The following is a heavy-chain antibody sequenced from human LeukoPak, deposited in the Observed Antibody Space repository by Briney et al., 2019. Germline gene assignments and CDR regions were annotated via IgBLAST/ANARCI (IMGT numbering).Heavy chain of an antibody. V-gene: IGHV3-30*01. CDR3: ARDPKSSGQTPPDY. CDR1: GFTFSSYA. Sequence: GGSLRLSCAASGFTFSSYAMHWVRQAPGKGLEWVAVISYDGSNKYYADSVKGRFTISRDNSKNTLYLQMNSLRAEDTAVYYCARDPKSSGQTPPDYWGQGTLVTVSS. J-gene: IGHJ4*02. D-gene: IGHD3-22*01. CDR2: ISYDGSNK.